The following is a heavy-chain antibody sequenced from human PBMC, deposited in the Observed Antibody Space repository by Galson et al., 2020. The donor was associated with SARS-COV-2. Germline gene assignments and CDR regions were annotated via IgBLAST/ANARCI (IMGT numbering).Heavy chain of an antibody. J-gene: IGHJ6*02. D-gene: IGHD3-10*01. CDR1: GGSFSGYY. CDR2: INHSGSS. Sequence: SETLSLTCAVYGGSFSGYYWTWIRQPPGKGLEWIGEINHSGSSNYNPSLKSRVPMSVDTSKNQFHLKLSSVTAADTGVYYCAKRNDLDWFGQRIRSNYNYGMDVWGQGTTVTVSS. V-gene: IGHV4-34*01. CDR3: AKRNDLDWFGQRIRSNYNYGMDV.